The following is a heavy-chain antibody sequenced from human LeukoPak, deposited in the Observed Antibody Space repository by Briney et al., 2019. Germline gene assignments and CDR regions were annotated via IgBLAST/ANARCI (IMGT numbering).Heavy chain of an antibody. D-gene: IGHD3-16*01. CDR3: ARVANYDYVWGSLNWFDP. CDR1: GGTFSSYA. CDR2: IIPIFGTA. Sequence: SVKVSCKASGGTFSSYAISWVRQAPGQGLEWMGGIIPIFGTANYAQKFQGRVTITADESTSTAYMELSSLRSEDTAVYYCARVANYDYVWGSLNWFDPWGQGTLVTVSS. J-gene: IGHJ5*02. V-gene: IGHV1-69*01.